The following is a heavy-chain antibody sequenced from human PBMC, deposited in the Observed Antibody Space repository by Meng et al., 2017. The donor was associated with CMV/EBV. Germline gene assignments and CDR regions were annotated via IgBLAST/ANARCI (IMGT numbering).Heavy chain of an antibody. D-gene: IGHD3-22*01. CDR2: INPSGGST. J-gene: IGHJ4*02. V-gene: IGHV1-46*01. Sequence: VQSGAEVKKPGASVKVSCKASGYTFTSYYMHWVRQAPGQGLEWMGIINPSGGSTNYAQKFQGRVTITADESTSTAYMELSSLRSEDTAVYYCARGYYDSSGYYYRGGYYFDYWGQGTLVTVSS. CDR3: ARGYYDSSGYYYRGGYYFDY. CDR1: GYTFTSYY.